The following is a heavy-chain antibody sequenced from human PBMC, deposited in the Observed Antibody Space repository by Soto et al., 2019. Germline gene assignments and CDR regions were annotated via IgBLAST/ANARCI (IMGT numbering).Heavy chain of an antibody. V-gene: IGHV3-23*01. CDR1: GVNFTTYS. J-gene: IGHJ6*03. CDR2: ISRSGGST. D-gene: IGHD3-10*01. Sequence: GGSQIVSYGAAGVNFTTYSLTLVRQAPGKGLEWVSGISRSGGSTYYADSVKGRFTVSRDNSKNTLFLQMNSLRAEDTAVYYCAAGLYYYGYYYMDVWGKGTTVTVSS. CDR3: AAGLYYYGYYYMDV.